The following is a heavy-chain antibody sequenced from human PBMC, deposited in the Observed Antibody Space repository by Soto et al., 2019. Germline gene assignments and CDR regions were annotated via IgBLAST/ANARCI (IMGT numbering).Heavy chain of an antibody. CDR1: GGTFSSYA. CDR2: IIPIFGTA. Sequence: GASVKVSCEASGGTFSSYAISWVRQAPGQGLEWMGGIIPIFGTANYAQKFQGRVTITADKSTSTAYMEPSSLRSEDTAVYYCARGLTMVRGVMYGMDVWGQGTTVTVSS. J-gene: IGHJ6*02. D-gene: IGHD3-10*01. V-gene: IGHV1-69*06. CDR3: ARGLTMVRGVMYGMDV.